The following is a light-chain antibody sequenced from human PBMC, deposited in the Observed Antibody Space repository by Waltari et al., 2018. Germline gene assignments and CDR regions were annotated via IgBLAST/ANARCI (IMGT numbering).Light chain of an antibody. CDR2: SNV. V-gene: IGLV1-44*01. CDR1: SSNTGSNT. CDR3: EAWCGALNGVV. J-gene: IGLJ2*01. Sequence: QSVLHQPLSAPGTPGQWVIISCSGSSSNTGSNTVKWYQQRSGTAPKAPTYSNVQRPSGGPERFSGSKSGTSASLAISGLQSEDEAEYYGEAWCGALNGVVFGGGTKVTVL.